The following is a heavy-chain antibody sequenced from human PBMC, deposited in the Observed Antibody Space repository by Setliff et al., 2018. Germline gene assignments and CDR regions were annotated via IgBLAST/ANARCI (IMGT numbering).Heavy chain of an antibody. V-gene: IGHV4-61*02. D-gene: IGHD2-21*01. CDR2: IYTSGST. CDR1: GGSISSGSYY. Sequence: PSETLSLTCTVSGGSISSGSYYWSWIRQPAGKELEWIGRIYTSGSTNYNPSLKSRVTISVDTSKNQFSLKLSSVTAADTAVYYCARTLLLSPYYFDYWGQGTLVTVSS. J-gene: IGHJ4*02. CDR3: ARTLLLSPYYFDY.